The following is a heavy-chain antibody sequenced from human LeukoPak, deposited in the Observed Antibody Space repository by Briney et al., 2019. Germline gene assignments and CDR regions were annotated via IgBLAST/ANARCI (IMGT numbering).Heavy chain of an antibody. CDR3: ARGDILTGYYFGY. CDR2: IYYSGST. CDR1: GGSISSYY. Sequence: PSETLSLTCTVSGGSISSYYWSWIRQPPGKGLEWIGYIYYSGSTNYNPSLKSRVTISVDTSKNQLSLKLSSVTAADTAVYYCARGDILTGYYFGYWGQGTLVTVSS. D-gene: IGHD3-9*01. V-gene: IGHV4-59*08. J-gene: IGHJ4*02.